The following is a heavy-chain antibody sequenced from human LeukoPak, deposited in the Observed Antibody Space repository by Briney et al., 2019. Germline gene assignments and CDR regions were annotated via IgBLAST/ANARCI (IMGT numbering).Heavy chain of an antibody. CDR2: IYPGDSDT. D-gene: IGHD3-22*01. CDR1: GYSFTSYW. CDR3: ARQGGLYYYDSSGSKYYFDY. V-gene: IGHV5-51*01. J-gene: IGHJ4*02. Sequence: GESLKISCKGSGYSFTSYWIGWVRQMPGKGLEWMGIIYPGDSDTRYSPSFQGQVTISADKSISTAYLQWSSLKASDTAMYYCARQGGLYYYDSSGSKYYFDYWGQGTLVTVSS.